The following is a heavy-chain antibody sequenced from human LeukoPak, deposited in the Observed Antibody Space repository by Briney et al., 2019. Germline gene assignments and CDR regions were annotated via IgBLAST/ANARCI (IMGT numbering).Heavy chain of an antibody. D-gene: IGHD3-22*01. CDR2: IIPIFGTA. CDR1: GGTFSSYA. J-gene: IGHJ1*01. Sequence: SVKVSCKASGGTFSSYAISWVRQAPGQGLEWMGGIIPIFGTANYAQKLQGRVTITADESTSTAYMELSSLRSEDTAVYYCAREDFSGLYYYDSSGYRYFQHWGQGTLVTVSS. V-gene: IGHV1-69*13. CDR3: AREDFSGLYYYDSSGYRYFQH.